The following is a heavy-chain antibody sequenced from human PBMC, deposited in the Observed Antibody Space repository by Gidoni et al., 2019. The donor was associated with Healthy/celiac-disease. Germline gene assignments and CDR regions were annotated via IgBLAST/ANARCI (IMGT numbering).Heavy chain of an antibody. CDR1: GFTFSSYS. J-gene: IGHJ6*02. CDR3: ARDALLLWFGESVYYYYGMDV. Sequence: EVQLVESGGGLVKPGGSLRLSCAASGFTFSSYSMTWVRQAPGKGLEWVSSISSSSSYIDDADSVKGRFTISRDNAKNSLYLQMNSLRAEDTAVYYCARDALLLWFGESVYYYYGMDVWGQGTTVTVSS. D-gene: IGHD3-10*01. CDR2: ISSSSSYI. V-gene: IGHV3-21*01.